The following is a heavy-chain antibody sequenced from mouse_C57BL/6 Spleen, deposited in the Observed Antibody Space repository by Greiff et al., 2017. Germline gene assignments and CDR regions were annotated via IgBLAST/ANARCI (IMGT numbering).Heavy chain of an antibody. D-gene: IGHD6-2*01. Sequence: QVQLQQPGAELVKPGASVKLSCKASGYTFTSYWMHWVKQRPGQGLEWIGMIHPNSGITNYNEKFKSKATLTVDISSSTAYMHLISLTSDDSAVYFCALCSSCYFDVWCTGTTLTVSS. CDR2: IHPNSGIT. CDR1: GYTFTSYW. V-gene: IGHV1-64*01. CDR3: ALCSSCYFDV. J-gene: IGHJ1*03.